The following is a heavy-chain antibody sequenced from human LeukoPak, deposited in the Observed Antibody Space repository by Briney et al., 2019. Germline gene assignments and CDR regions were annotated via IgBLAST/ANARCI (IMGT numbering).Heavy chain of an antibody. V-gene: IGHV3-30*03. CDR3: AREAWELPRAPFDY. CDR2: ISYDGSNK. J-gene: IGHJ4*02. Sequence: GRSLRLPCAASGFTFSSYGMHWVRQAPGKGLEWVAVISYDGSNKYYADSVKGRFTISRDNSKNTLYLQMNSLRAEDTAVYYCAREAWELPRAPFDYWGQGTLVTVSS. D-gene: IGHD1-26*01. CDR1: GFTFSSYG.